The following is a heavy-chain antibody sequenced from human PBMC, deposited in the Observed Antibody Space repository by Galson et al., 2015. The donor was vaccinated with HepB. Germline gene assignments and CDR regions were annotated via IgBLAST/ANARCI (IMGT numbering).Heavy chain of an antibody. CDR2: IYPSDSET. J-gene: IGHJ5*02. D-gene: IGHD6-13*01. V-gene: IGHV5-51*01. CDR3: ARHQAAAGTDP. Sequence: QSGAEVKKPGESLKISCKGSGYSFTNNWIGWVRQVPGEGLEWVGIIYPSDSETRYSPSFQGQVTISADKSISTAYLQWSSLKASDTAMYYCARHQAAAGTDPWGQGTLVTVSS. CDR1: GYSFTNNW.